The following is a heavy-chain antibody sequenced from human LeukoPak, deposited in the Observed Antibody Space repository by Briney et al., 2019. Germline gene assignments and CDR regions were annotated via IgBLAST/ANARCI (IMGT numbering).Heavy chain of an antibody. J-gene: IGHJ5*02. D-gene: IGHD4-17*01. Sequence: SETLSLTCTVSGGSISGSYWSWIRQPPGKGLEWIGRIYTSGSTNYNPSLKSRVTMSVDTSKNQFSLKLSSVTAADTAVYYCARDRDYGDGWFDPWGQGTLVTVSS. CDR2: IYTSGST. V-gene: IGHV4-4*07. CDR1: GGSISGSY. CDR3: ARDRDYGDGWFDP.